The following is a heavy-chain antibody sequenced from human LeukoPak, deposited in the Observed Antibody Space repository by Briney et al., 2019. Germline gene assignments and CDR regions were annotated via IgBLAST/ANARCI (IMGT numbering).Heavy chain of an antibody. D-gene: IGHD3-22*01. CDR3: AKEKYYYDSSGYFLDY. CDR1: GFTFNSYP. V-gene: IGHV3-64*04. Sequence: GGSLRLSCSASGFTFNSYPVHWVRQAPGKGLEYVSGISRNGGSTYYADSVKGRFTISRDNFKSTVFLQMNSLGADDTAVYYCAKEKYYYDSSGYFLDYWGQGTLVTVST. CDR2: ISRNGGST. J-gene: IGHJ4*02.